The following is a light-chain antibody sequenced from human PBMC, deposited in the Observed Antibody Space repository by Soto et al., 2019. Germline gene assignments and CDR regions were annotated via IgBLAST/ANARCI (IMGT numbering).Light chain of an antibody. J-gene: IGKJ1*01. Sequence: DIQMTQSPSTLSGSVGDRVTITCRASQSISSWLAWYQQKPGKAPKLLIYDASSLESGVPSRFSGSGSGTDFTLSIGSLQPEDFATYYCQQSYSTPRTFGQGTKVDIK. CDR3: QQSYSTPRT. CDR1: QSISSW. V-gene: IGKV1-39*01. CDR2: DAS.